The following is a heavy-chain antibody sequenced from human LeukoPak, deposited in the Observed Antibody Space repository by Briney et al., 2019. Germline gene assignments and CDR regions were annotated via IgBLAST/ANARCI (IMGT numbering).Heavy chain of an antibody. CDR2: ISGSGGST. D-gene: IGHD2-15*01. V-gene: IGHV3-23*01. CDR3: AKGEGGYRSGGSCYPFDY. J-gene: IGHJ4*02. Sequence: SGGSLRLSCAASGFTFSSYGMSWVRQAPGKGLEWVSAISGSGGSTYYADSVKGRFTISRDNSKNTLYLQMYSLRAEDTAVYYCAKGEGGYRSGGSCYPFDYWGQGTLVTVSS. CDR1: GFTFSSYG.